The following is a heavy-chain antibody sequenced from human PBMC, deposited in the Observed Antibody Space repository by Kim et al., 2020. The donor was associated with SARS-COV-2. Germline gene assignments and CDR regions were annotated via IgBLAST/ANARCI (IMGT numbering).Heavy chain of an antibody. Sequence: LSLTCTVSGGSISSGGYYWSWIRQHPGKGLEWIGYIYYSGSTYYNPSLKSRVTISVDTSKNQFSLKLSSVTAADTAVYYCARVLAVRHYYYYGMDVWGQGTTVTVSS. CDR1: GGSISSGGYY. J-gene: IGHJ6*02. V-gene: IGHV4-31*03. CDR2: IYYSGST. D-gene: IGHD6-6*01. CDR3: ARVLAVRHYYYYGMDV.